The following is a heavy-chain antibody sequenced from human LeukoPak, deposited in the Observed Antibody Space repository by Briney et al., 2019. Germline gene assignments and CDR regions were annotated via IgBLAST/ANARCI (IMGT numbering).Heavy chain of an antibody. V-gene: IGHV4-61*01. CDR1: GGSVSSGSYY. Sequence: SETLSLICTVSGGSVSSGSYYWSWTRQPPGKELEWIGYIYYSGSTNYNPSLKSRVTMSVDTSKNQFSLKLSSVTAADTAVYYCSRRQFDWLSPGAFDIWGQGTMVTVSS. J-gene: IGHJ3*02. D-gene: IGHD3-9*01. CDR2: IYYSGST. CDR3: SRRQFDWLSPGAFDI.